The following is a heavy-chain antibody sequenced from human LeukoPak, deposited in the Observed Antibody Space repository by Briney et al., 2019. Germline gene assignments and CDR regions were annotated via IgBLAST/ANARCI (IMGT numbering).Heavy chain of an antibody. D-gene: IGHD6-19*01. CDR2: IIPIFGTA. CDR1: GGTFSSYA. J-gene: IGHJ4*02. V-gene: IGHV1-69*05. Sequence: ASVKVSCKASGGTFSSYAISWVRQAPAQGLEWMGRIIPIFGTANYAQKFQGRVTITTDESTSTAYMELSSLRSEGTAVYYCARDVEGWYDDYWGQGTLVTVSS. CDR3: ARDVEGWYDDY.